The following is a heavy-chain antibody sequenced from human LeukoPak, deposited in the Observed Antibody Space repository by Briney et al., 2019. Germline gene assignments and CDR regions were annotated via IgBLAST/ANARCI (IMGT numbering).Heavy chain of an antibody. D-gene: IGHD3-22*01. Sequence: ASVTVSCTASGYTFTSYDSNWVRQATGQGLEWMGWMNPNSGNTGYAQKFQGRVTMTRNTSISTAYMELSSLRSEDTAVYYCATIDYYDSSGPVDYWGQGTLVTVST. CDR1: GYTFTSYD. CDR2: MNPNSGNT. V-gene: IGHV1-8*01. J-gene: IGHJ4*02. CDR3: ATIDYYDSSGPVDY.